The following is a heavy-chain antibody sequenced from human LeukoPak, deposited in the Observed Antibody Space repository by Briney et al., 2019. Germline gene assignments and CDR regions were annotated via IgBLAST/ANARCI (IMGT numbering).Heavy chain of an antibody. CDR2: ISYDGSNK. Sequence: GGSLRLSCAASGFTVSSNYMNWVRQAPGKGLEWVAVISYDGSNKYYADSVKGRFTISRDNSKNTLYLQMNSLRAEDTAVYYCARATGRYFDYWGQGTLVTVSS. J-gene: IGHJ4*02. CDR3: ARATGRYFDY. D-gene: IGHD1-1*01. CDR1: GFTVSSNY. V-gene: IGHV3-30-3*01.